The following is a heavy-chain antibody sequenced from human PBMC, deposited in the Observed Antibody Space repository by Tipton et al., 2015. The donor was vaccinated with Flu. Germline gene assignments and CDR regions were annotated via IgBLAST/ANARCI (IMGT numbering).Heavy chain of an antibody. J-gene: IGHJ3*02. CDR1: GFTFHDYA. CDR3: AKQKAGRFLDWSDRFDI. Sequence: SLRLSCETSGFTFHDYAIHWVRQAPGQGLEWVSGISWDSDEIRYADSVRGRLTISRDNAKRSLQLQMNSLRVEDTALYYCAKQKAGRFLDWSDRFDIWGQGTMLTVAS. D-gene: IGHD3/OR15-3a*01. V-gene: IGHV3-9*01. CDR2: ISWDSDEI.